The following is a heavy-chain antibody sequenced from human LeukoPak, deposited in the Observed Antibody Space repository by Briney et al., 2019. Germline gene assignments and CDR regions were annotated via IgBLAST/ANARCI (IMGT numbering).Heavy chain of an antibody. CDR3: ARDSEGLLRGASFDS. Sequence: PGGSLRLSCAASGFTFSSYWMSWVRQAPGKGLEWVANIKQDGSEKYYVDSVKGRFTISRDNAKNSLYLQMNSLRAEDTAVYYCARDSEGLLRGASFDSWGQGTLVTVSS. J-gene: IGHJ4*02. V-gene: IGHV3-7*01. CDR1: GFTFSSYW. D-gene: IGHD3-3*01. CDR2: IKQDGSEK.